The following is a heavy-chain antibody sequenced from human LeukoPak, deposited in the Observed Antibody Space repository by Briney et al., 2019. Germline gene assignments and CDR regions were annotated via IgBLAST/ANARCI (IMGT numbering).Heavy chain of an antibody. J-gene: IGHJ4*02. CDR1: GFTFSNAW. D-gene: IGHD6-19*01. CDR2: IKSKTDGGTT. Sequence: PGGSLRLSCAASGFTFSNAWMSWVRQAPGKGLEWVGRIKSKTDGGTTDYAAPAKGRFTISRDDSKNTLYLQMNSLKTEDTAVYYCGIYSSGWVAGYWGQGTLVTVSS. V-gene: IGHV3-15*01. CDR3: GIYSSGWVAGY.